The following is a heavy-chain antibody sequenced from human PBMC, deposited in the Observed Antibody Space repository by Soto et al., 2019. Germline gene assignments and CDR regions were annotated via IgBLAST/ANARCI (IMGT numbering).Heavy chain of an antibody. J-gene: IGHJ6*02. V-gene: IGHV3-23*01. CDR2: ISGSGGST. D-gene: IGHD2-8*01. CDR3: AKYAPRGRPGPYSYYYGMDV. CDR1: GFTFSSYA. Sequence: GGSLRLSCAATGFTFSSYAMSWVRQAPGKGLEWVSAISGSGGSTYYADSVKGRFTISRDNSKNTLYLQMNSLRAEDTAVYYCAKYAPRGRPGPYSYYYGMDVWGQGTTVTVS.